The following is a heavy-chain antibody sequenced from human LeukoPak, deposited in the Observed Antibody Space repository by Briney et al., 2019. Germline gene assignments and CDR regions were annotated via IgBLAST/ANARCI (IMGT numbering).Heavy chain of an antibody. V-gene: IGHV3-21*01. CDR2: ISSSSSYI. Sequence: GGSLRLSCAASGFTFSSYSMNWVRQAPGKGLEWVSSISSSSSYIYYADSVKGRFTISRDNAKNSLYLQMDSLRAEDTAVYYCARRDCSSTGCPKIYYYYGMDVWGQGTTVTVSS. CDR3: ARRDCSSTGCPKIYYYYGMDV. CDR1: GFTFSSYS. J-gene: IGHJ6*02. D-gene: IGHD2-2*01.